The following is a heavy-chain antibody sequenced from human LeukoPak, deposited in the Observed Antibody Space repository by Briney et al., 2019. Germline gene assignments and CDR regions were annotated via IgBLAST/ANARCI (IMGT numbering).Heavy chain of an antibody. CDR1: GYTFHNYA. V-gene: IGHV3-23*01. CDR3: AKDPYYGSGSYYEGFDY. Sequence: GGSLRLSCVGSGYTFHNYAMAWVRQAPGKGLEWVSSITASGDRTYYAESVKGRFTISRDNSKNTLYLQMNSLRAEDTAVYYCAKDPYYGSGSYYEGFDYWGQGTLVTVSS. CDR2: ITASGDRT. D-gene: IGHD3-10*01. J-gene: IGHJ4*02.